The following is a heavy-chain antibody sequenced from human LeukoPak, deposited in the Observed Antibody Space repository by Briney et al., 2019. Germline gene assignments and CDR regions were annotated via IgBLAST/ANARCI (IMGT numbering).Heavy chain of an antibody. Sequence: SETLSLTCTVSGGSISYYYWSWIRQPPGKGLEWIGYIYYSGTTNYNPSLKSRVTISVDTSKNQFSLKLSSVTAADTAVYYCARHLKTDMVKAHCDYWGQGTLVTVSS. CDR3: ARHLKTDMVKAHCDY. CDR2: IYYSGTT. D-gene: IGHD5-18*01. CDR1: GGSISYYY. J-gene: IGHJ4*02. V-gene: IGHV4-59*08.